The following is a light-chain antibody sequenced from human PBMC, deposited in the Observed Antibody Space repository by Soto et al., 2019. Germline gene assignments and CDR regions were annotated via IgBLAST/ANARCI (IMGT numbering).Light chain of an antibody. V-gene: IGKV1-5*01. Sequence: DIQMTQSPSTLSASVGDSVTVTCRASQSISTWLAWYQQKPGRAPKLLIYDSSSLEGGVPSRFSGSGSGTDFTLTISGLQPDDFATYYCQQYHTFSIAFGQGTRLEIK. CDR3: QQYHTFSIA. CDR1: QSISTW. J-gene: IGKJ5*01. CDR2: DSS.